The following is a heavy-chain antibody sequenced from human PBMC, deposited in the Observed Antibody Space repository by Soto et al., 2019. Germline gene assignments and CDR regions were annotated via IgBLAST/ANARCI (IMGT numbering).Heavy chain of an antibody. Sequence: SQTLSLTCAISGDSVSSKSAAWSWIRQSPSRGLEWLGRTYYKSKWYNDYVLSVKSRITIDAYTSKNQFSLQLNSVTPEDTAVYYCAKDSATVTMFWFDPWGQGTLVTVSS. D-gene: IGHD4-17*01. CDR2: TYYKSKWYN. CDR1: GDSVSSKSAA. V-gene: IGHV6-1*01. J-gene: IGHJ5*02. CDR3: AKDSATVTMFWFDP.